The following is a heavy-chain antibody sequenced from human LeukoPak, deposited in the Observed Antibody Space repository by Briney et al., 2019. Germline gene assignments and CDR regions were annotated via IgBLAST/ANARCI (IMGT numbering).Heavy chain of an antibody. CDR2: MNPDSGNT. V-gene: IGHV1-8*03. J-gene: IGHJ6*03. Sequence: ASVKVSCKSSGYTFSSHDVNWGRRAPGQGLEWMAWMNPDSGNTGYAQNFQGRVSLTTNTSISTAYMELSSLGSEDTAVYYCTRSPTIGTDYWGYPYYSLDVWGKGTPVTVSS. D-gene: IGHD5-24*01. CDR3: TRSPTIGTDYWGYPYYSLDV. CDR1: GYTFSSHD.